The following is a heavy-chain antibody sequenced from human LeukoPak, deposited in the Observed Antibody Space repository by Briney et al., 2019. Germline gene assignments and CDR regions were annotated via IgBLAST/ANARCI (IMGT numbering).Heavy chain of an antibody. V-gene: IGHV1-69*05. Sequence: SVKVSCKASGGTFSSYAISWVRQAPGQGLEWMGGIIPIFGTENYAQKFQGRVTITTDESTSTAYMELSSLRSEDTAVYYCARARSPSSGYLLRDHNWFDPWGQGTLVTVSS. D-gene: IGHD3-22*01. CDR3: ARARSPSSGYLLRDHNWFDP. CDR1: GGTFSSYA. CDR2: IIPIFGTE. J-gene: IGHJ5*02.